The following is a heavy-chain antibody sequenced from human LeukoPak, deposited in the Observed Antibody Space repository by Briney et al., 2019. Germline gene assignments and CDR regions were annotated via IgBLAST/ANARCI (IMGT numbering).Heavy chain of an antibody. Sequence: GSLRLSCEASEFTFSDYGMNWVRQAPGKGLEWVSYISRSGRTIYHADSVKGRFTISRDNAKNSLYLQMNSLRDEDTAVYYCAREGVLLWFGELLSLGFDYWGQGTLVTVSS. D-gene: IGHD3-10*01. V-gene: IGHV3-48*02. CDR2: ISRSGRTI. J-gene: IGHJ4*02. CDR3: AREGVLLWFGELLSLGFDY. CDR1: EFTFSDYG.